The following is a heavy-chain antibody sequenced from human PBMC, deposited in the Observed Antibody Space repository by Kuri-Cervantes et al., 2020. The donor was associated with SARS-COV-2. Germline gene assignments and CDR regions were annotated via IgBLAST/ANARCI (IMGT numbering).Heavy chain of an antibody. V-gene: IGHV2-70*11. CDR1: GFSLSTSGMC. J-gene: IGHJ4*02. D-gene: IGHD4-11*01. CDR3: VRIRAATVIADY. Sequence: SGPTLVKPTQTLTLTCTFSGFSLSTSGMCVSWIRQPPGKALEWLARIDWDDDKYYSTSLKTRLTISKDTSKTQVVLTMTNMDPVDTATYYCVRIRAATVIADYWGQGALVTVSS. CDR2: IDWDDDK.